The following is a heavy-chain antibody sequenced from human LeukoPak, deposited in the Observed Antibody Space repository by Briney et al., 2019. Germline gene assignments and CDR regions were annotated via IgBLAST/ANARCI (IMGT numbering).Heavy chain of an antibody. CDR2: IYPSGGGT. D-gene: IGHD2-15*01. CDR1: GYTFTSYY. J-gene: IGHJ6*02. CDR3: ARAYVAYRMDV. V-gene: IGHV1-46*04. Sequence: ASVKVSRKASGYTFTSYYMHWVRQAPGQGLEWMGIIYPSGGGTSYAQKLQGRVTMTRDTSTSTVYIELSSLRSEDTAVYYCARAYVAYRMDVRGQGTTVTVSS.